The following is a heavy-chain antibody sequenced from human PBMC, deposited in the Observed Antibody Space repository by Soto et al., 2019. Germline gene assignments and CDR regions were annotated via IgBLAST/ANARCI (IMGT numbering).Heavy chain of an antibody. D-gene: IGHD3-16*01. J-gene: IGHJ3*02. CDR1: GFTFSSYS. CDR2: ISSSSSYI. CDR3: ARASMGRYVGAFDI. V-gene: IGHV3-21*01. Sequence: GGSLRLSCAASGFTFSSYSMNWVRQAPGKGLEWVSSISSSSSYIYYADSVKGRFTISRDNAKNSLYLQMNSLRAEDTAVYYWARASMGRYVGAFDIWGQGTTVTVSS.